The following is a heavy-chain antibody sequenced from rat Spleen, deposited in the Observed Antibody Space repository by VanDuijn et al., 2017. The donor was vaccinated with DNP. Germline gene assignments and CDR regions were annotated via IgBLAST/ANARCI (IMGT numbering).Heavy chain of an antibody. CDR1: RFTFNNYG. CDR3: AKGGDYGGFDY. J-gene: IGHJ2*01. V-gene: IGHV5-19*01. Sequence: EVQLVESGGGLVQPGRSLKLSCAASRFTFNNYGMHWIRQAPTQGLEWVASISPSGGSTYYRDSVKGRFTISRDNAKSTLYLQMNSLRSEDTATYYCAKGGDYGGFDYWGQGVMVTVSS. CDR2: ISPSGGST. D-gene: IGHD1-11*01.